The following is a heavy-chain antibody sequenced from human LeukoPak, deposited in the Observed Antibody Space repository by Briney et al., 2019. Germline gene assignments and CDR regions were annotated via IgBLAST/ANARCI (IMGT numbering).Heavy chain of an antibody. Sequence: GGSLRLSCAASGFTVSSNYMSWVRQAPGKGLEWVSVIYSGGSTYYADSVKGRFTISRDNSKNTLYLQMNSLRAEDTAVYYCAREDDTAMVLDYWGQGTLVTVSS. CDR1: GFTVSSNY. V-gene: IGHV3-53*01. D-gene: IGHD5-18*01. CDR3: AREDDTAMVLDY. CDR2: IYSGGST. J-gene: IGHJ4*02.